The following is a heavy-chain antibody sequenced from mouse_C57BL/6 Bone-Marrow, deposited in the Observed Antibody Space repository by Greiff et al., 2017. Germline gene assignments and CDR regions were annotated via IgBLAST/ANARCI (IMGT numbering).Heavy chain of an antibody. CDR1: GYTFTSYW. D-gene: IGHD1-1*01. CDR3: ARTNYYGSSYWYFDV. J-gene: IGHJ1*03. V-gene: IGHV1-59*01. CDR2: IDPSDSYT. Sequence: VQLQQPGAELVRPGTSVKLSCKASGYTFTSYWMHWVKQRPGQGLEWIGVIDPSDSYTNYNQKFKGKATLTVDTSSSTAYMQLSSLTSEDSAVYYCARTNYYGSSYWYFDVWGTGTTVTVDS.